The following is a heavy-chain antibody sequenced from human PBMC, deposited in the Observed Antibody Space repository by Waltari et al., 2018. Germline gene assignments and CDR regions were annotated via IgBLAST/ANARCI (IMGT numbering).Heavy chain of an antibody. Sequence: EVQLVESGGGSVQPGGSLRLSCVASGFSISNYWMNWVRQAPGKGLVWVSRIKKDGSITTYADSVRGRFAISRDNAKNTVYLQMNSLRIEDTAMYYCAKSDWFDPWGQGTLVTVSS. V-gene: IGHV3-74*01. CDR3: AKSDWFDP. CDR1: GFSISNYW. J-gene: IGHJ5*02. CDR2: IKKDGSIT.